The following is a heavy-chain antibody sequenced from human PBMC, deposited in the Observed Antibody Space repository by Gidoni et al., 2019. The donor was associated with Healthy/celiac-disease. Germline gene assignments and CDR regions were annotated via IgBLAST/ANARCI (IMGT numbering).Heavy chain of an antibody. D-gene: IGHD6-13*01. CDR2: IHHSGRT. CDR1: GGSFSGYY. CDR3: ARGPFYSDWFDP. Sequence: QVQLQQWGQGLFKPSETLSLPCAVYGGSFSGYYWSWIRQPPGKGLEWIGEIHHSGRTNYNPSLKSRVTIAVDTAKNQFSLKLSSVTAADTAVYYCARGPFYSDWFDPWGQGTLVTVSS. J-gene: IGHJ5*02. V-gene: IGHV4-34*01.